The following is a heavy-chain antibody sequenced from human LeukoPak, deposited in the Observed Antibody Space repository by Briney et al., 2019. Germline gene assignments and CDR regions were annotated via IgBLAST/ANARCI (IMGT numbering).Heavy chain of an antibody. V-gene: IGHV3-30*04. CDR2: ISYDGDKK. Sequence: LPGGSLRLSCATSGFTFRHYAMHWVRQAPGKGLEWVASISYDGDKKYYSDFVKGRFPITRDNSNSLLYLEMQNLTAEDTAVYYCARARGGYLGYWGQGALVTVSS. CDR1: GFTFRHYA. J-gene: IGHJ4*02. D-gene: IGHD3-22*01. CDR3: ARARGGYLGY.